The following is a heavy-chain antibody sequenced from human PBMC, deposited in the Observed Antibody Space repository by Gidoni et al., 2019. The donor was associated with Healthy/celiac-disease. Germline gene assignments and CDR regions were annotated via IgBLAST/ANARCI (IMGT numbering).Heavy chain of an antibody. CDR2: ISGSGGST. CDR3: AKGPSVTWIDY. CDR1: GFPFSSYA. D-gene: IGHD4-4*01. J-gene: IGHJ4*02. V-gene: IGHV3-23*01. Sequence: EVQLLESGGGLVHPGGSLSLSCAASGFPFSSYAMSWVRQAPGKGLEWVSAISGSGGSTYYADSVKGRCTISRDNSKNTLYLQMNSLRAEDTAVYYCAKGPSVTWIDYWGQGTLVTVSS.